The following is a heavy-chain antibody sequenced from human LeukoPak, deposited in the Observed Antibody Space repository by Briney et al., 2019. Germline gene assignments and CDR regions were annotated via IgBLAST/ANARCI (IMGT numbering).Heavy chain of an antibody. J-gene: IGHJ6*03. CDR1: GGTFKNYA. V-gene: IGHV1-69*13. CDR3: ARADTAMVTHNYYYYYMDV. Sequence: SVKVSCKASGGTFKNYAISWVRQAPGQGLEWMGGILPIFGTTNYAQKFQARVTITADESTSTAYMEMSSLRSEDTAVYYCARADTAMVTHNYYYYYMDVWGKGTTVTVSS. CDR2: ILPIFGTT. D-gene: IGHD5-18*01.